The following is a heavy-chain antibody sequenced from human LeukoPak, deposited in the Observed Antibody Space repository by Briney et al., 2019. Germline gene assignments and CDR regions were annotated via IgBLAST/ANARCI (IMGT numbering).Heavy chain of an antibody. J-gene: IGHJ4*02. CDR3: ARDSVAGTPH. Sequence: PSETLSLTCAVYGGTFSGYYWSWIRQPPGKGLEWIGEINHSGRTNYNPSLKSRVPISVDTSKNQFSLKLSSVTAADTAVYYCARDSVAGTPHWGQGTLVTVSS. V-gene: IGHV4-34*01. CDR2: INHSGRT. D-gene: IGHD6-19*01. CDR1: GGTFSGYY.